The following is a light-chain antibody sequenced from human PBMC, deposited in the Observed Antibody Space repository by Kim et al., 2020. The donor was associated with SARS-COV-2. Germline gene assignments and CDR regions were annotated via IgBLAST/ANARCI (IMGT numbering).Light chain of an antibody. CDR2: GKN. Sequence: ALGQTVGITCQGDSLRSYYATWYQQKPGQAPIVVIYGKNNRPSGIPDRFSGSSSGDTASLTITGTQAGDEADYYCNSRGSNDNVLFGGGTKLTVL. V-gene: IGLV3-19*01. J-gene: IGLJ2*01. CDR3: NSRGSNDNVL. CDR1: SLRSYY.